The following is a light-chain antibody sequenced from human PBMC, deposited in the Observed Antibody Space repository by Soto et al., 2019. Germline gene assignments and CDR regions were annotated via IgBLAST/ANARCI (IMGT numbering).Light chain of an antibody. V-gene: IGLV1-44*01. J-gene: IGLJ1*01. CDR1: SSNIGSNS. Sequence: QSVLTQPPSASGTPGQTVTISCSASSSNIGSNSVNWYPQLPGAAPSLLIYSDDHRPSGVPDRFSGSKSGTSAYLAISGLQSEDEADYFCAVWDETLIEVFGTGTKVTVL. CDR2: SDD. CDR3: AVWDETLIEV.